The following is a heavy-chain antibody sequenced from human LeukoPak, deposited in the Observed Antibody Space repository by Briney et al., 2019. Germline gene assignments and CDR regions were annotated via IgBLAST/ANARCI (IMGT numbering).Heavy chain of an antibody. V-gene: IGHV4-34*01. CDR2: IYHSGST. Sequence: PSETLSLTCAVYGGSFSGYYWSWIRQPPGKGLEWIGEIYHSGSTNYNPSLKSRVTISVDKSKNQFSLKLSSVTAADTAVYYCARDRHCSGGSCYSWYYYGMDVWGQGTTVTVSS. CDR3: ARDRHCSGGSCYSWYYYGMDV. J-gene: IGHJ6*02. D-gene: IGHD2-15*01. CDR1: GGSFSGYY.